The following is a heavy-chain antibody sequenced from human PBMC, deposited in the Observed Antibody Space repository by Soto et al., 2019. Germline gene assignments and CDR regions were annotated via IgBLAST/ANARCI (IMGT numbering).Heavy chain of an antibody. CDR3: TRGPRPISTGTGAY. V-gene: IGHV3-74*01. CDR2: IYNDGTYS. J-gene: IGHJ4*02. Sequence: PGGSLRLSCAASGFIFNMYWIHWGRQGPGKGLVWISRIYNDGTYSDYADSVRGRFTISRDNVNDTLYLQMNNLRAEDSGLYYCTRGPRPISTGTGAYWGQGTQVTVSS. D-gene: IGHD3-10*01. CDR1: GFIFNMYW.